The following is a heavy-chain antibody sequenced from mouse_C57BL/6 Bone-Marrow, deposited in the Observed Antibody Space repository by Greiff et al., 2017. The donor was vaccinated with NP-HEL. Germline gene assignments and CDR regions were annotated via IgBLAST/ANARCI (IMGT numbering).Heavy chain of an antibody. V-gene: IGHV1-59*01. J-gene: IGHJ2*01. Sequence: QVQLQQPGAELVRPGTSVKLSCTASGYTFTSYWMHWVKQRPGQGLEWIGVIDPSDSYTNYKQKFKGKATLTVDTSSSTAYMQLSSLTSEDSAVYYCARLYDYGSSPFDYWGQGTTLTVSS. D-gene: IGHD1-1*01. CDR3: ARLYDYGSSPFDY. CDR2: IDPSDSYT. CDR1: GYTFTSYW.